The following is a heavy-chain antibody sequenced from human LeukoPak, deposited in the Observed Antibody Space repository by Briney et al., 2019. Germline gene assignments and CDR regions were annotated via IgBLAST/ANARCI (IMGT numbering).Heavy chain of an antibody. Sequence: SETLSLTCALSVHSKSICFALGRWIRQPPGKGLEWIGSIYYSGSTYYNPSLKSRVTISVDTSKNQFSLKLTSVTAADTAMYYCARRYYGSGRCDCWGQGTLVTVSS. CDR1: VHSKSICFAL. V-gene: IGHV4-39*01. J-gene: IGHJ4*02. D-gene: IGHD3-10*01. CDR3: ARRYYGSGRCDC. CDR2: IYYSGST.